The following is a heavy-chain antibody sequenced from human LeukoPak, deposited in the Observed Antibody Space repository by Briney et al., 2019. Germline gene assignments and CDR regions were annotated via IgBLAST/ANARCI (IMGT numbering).Heavy chain of an antibody. V-gene: IGHV4-4*02. D-gene: IGHD2-2*01. CDR1: GGSVSRSNW. J-gene: IGHJ5*02. CDR3: ARTEAFCSDTSCSNWFDP. CDR2: IHHSGST. Sequence: SETLSLTCAVSGGSVSRSNWWNWVRQPPGKGLEWIGEIHHSGSTNYNPSLKSRVTMSVDKSKNQFSLKLSSVTAAGTAVYYCARTEAFCSDTSCSNWFDPWGQGTLVTVSS.